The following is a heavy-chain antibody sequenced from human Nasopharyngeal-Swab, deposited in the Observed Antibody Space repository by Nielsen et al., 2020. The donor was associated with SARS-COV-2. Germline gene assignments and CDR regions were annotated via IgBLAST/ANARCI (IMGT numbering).Heavy chain of an antibody. D-gene: IGHD2-2*02. V-gene: IGHV1-3*01. CDR3: ARDSDPAAIGVGYYYYYMDV. J-gene: IGHJ6*03. CDR2: INAGNGNT. Sequence: WVRQAPGQRLEWMGWINAGNGNTKYSQKFQGRVTITRDTSASTAYMELSSLRSEDTAVYYCARDSDPAAIGVGYYYYYMDVWGKGTTVTVSS.